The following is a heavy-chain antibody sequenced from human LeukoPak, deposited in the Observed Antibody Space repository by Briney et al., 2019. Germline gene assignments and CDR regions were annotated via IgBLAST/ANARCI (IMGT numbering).Heavy chain of an antibody. CDR2: IYPGDSDT. V-gene: IGHV5-51*01. J-gene: IGHJ6*02. Sequence: GESLKISCKGSGYSFTSYWIGWVRQMPGKGLEWMGIIYPGDSDTRYSPSFQGQVTISADKSISTAYLQWSSLKASDTAMYYCARHRGISGCASGNGDYPSYYYGMDVWGQGTTVTVTS. CDR1: GYSFTSYW. CDR3: ARHRGISGCASGNGDYPSYYYGMDV. D-gene: IGHD4-17*01.